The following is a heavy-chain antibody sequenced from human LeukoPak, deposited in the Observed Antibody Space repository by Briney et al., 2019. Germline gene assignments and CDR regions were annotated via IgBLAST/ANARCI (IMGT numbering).Heavy chain of an antibody. CDR3: ARIQTYYDFWSGYQTYYYYGMDV. J-gene: IGHJ6*02. CDR2: IIPIFGTA. V-gene: IGHV1-69*01. Sequence: SVKVSCKASGGTFSSYAISWVRQAPGQGLEWMGGIIPIFGTANYAQKFQGRVTITADESTSTAYMELSSLGSEDTAVYYCARIQTYYDFWSGYQTYYYYGMDVWGQGTTVTVSS. CDR1: GGTFSSYA. D-gene: IGHD3-3*01.